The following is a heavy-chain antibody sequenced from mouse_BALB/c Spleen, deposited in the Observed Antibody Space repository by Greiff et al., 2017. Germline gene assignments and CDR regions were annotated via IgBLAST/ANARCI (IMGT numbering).Heavy chain of an antibody. Sequence: EVKLVESGAELVKPGASVKLSCTASGFNIKDSYMHWVKQRPEQGLEWIGRIDPANGNTKYDPKFQGKATITAVTSSNTAYLQLSSLTSEDTAVYYCAVYDYDGSWFAYWGQGTLVTVSA. CDR1: GFNIKDSY. V-gene: IGHV14-3*02. CDR3: AVYDYDGSWFAY. J-gene: IGHJ3*01. D-gene: IGHD2-4*01. CDR2: IDPANGNT.